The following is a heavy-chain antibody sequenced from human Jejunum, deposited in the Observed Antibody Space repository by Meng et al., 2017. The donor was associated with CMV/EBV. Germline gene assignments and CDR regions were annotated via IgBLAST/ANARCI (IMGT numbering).Heavy chain of an antibody. D-gene: IGHD6-19*01. J-gene: IGHJ4*02. CDR1: GYPFSGYY. CDR3: ARGLALAPIDY. V-gene: IGHV1-2*02. CDR2: INPNSGDT. Sequence: KASGYPFSGYYIPWVRQAPGQGLEWMGWINPNSGDTNYPQKFQGRVTMTRDTPTSTAYLDLSRLRSDDTAVYYCARGLALAPIDYWGQGTRVTVSS.